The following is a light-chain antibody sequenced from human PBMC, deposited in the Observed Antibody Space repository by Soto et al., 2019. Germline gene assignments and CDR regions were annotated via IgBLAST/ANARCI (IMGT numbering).Light chain of an antibody. Sequence: QSALTQPASVSGSPGQSITISCTGTSRDVGTYNFVSWYQQHPGKAPKLMIYEGTKRPSGVSNRFSGSKSGNTASLTIYGLQAEDEADYYCCSYAGSSTFVVFGGGTQLTVL. CDR1: SRDVGTYNF. CDR2: EGT. CDR3: CSYAGSSTFVV. J-gene: IGLJ2*01. V-gene: IGLV2-23*03.